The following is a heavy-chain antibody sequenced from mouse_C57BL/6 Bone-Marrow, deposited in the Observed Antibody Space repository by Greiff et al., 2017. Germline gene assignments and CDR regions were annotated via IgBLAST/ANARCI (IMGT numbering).Heavy chain of an antibody. CDR3: ASWSYYTCDSAY. D-gene: IGHD2-12*01. V-gene: IGHV1-81*01. J-gene: IGHJ2*01. CDR2: IYPRSGNT. CDR1: GYTFTSYG. Sequence: QVQLQQSGAELAKPGASVKLSCKASGYTFTSYGISWVKQRTGQGLEWIGEIYPRSGNTNYNEKFKGKATLTADKSSTTAYMELRSLTSEDSAVYFSASWSYYTCDSAYWGQGTTLTVSS.